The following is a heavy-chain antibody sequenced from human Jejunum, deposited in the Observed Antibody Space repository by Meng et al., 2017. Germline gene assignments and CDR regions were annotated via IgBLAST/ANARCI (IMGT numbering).Heavy chain of an antibody. D-gene: IGHD1-26*01. CDR3: ARVRVYSENSYKYYGMDV. J-gene: IGHJ6*02. V-gene: IGHV1-3*04. CDR2: INIANGNT. CDR1: GDTFPTSS. Sequence: ASAKVSCKASGDTFPTSSMHWVRQAPGQRLEWRGWINIANGNTKYSQKFQGRVTLSRDTSASTVYMELSSLRPEDTSVYYCARVRVYSENSYKYYGMDVWGQGTTVT.